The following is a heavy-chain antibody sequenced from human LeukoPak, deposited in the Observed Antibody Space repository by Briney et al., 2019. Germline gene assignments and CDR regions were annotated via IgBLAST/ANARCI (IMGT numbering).Heavy chain of an antibody. V-gene: IGHV3-23*01. CDR2: ISGSGGST. CDR3: SKDLNFWTGYSSDY. D-gene: IGHD3/OR15-3a*01. J-gene: IGHJ4*02. CDR1: GFTFGSYA. Sequence: GGSLRLSCAASGFTFGSYAMSWVRQAPGKGLEWVSAISGSGGSTYYADSVKGRFTISRDNSKNTLYLQMNSLRAEDTAVYYCSKDLNFWTGYSSDYWGQGTLVTVSS.